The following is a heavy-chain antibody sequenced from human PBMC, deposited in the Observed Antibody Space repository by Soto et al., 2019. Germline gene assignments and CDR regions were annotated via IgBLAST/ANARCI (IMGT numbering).Heavy chain of an antibody. V-gene: IGHV3-23*01. CDR1: GLTFRSYA. Sequence: EVQLLESGGGLVQPGGSLRLSCAASGLTFRSYAMSWVRQAPGKGLEWVSAISGSGGSTYYADSVKGRFTISRDNSKNTLYLQMNSLRAEDTAVYYCAKASGWFGEFDYWGQGTLVTVSS. CDR2: ISGSGGST. CDR3: AKASGWFGEFDY. J-gene: IGHJ4*02. D-gene: IGHD3-10*01.